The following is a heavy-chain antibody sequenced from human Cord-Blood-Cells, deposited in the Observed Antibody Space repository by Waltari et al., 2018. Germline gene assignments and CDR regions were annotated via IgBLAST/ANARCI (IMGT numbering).Heavy chain of an antibody. CDR1: GGTFGSYA. CDR3: AGDSSGWYYFDY. J-gene: IGHJ4*02. Sequence: QVQLVQPGAEVTTHGSSVMVSCKASGGTFGSYALSAVRQAPGQGLEWMGGIIPIFGTANYAQKFQGRVTITADESTSTAYMELSSLRSEDTAVYYCAGDSSGWYYFDYWGQGTLVTVSS. D-gene: IGHD6-19*01. V-gene: IGHV1-69*01. CDR2: IIPIFGTA.